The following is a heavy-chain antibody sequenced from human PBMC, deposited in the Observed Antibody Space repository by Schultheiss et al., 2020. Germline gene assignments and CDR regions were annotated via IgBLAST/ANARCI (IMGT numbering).Heavy chain of an antibody. CDR1: GGSFSGYY. Sequence: SATMSLTCAVYGGSFSGYYWSWIRQPPGKGLEWIGEINHSGSTNYNPSLKSRVTISVDTSKNQFSLKLSSVTAADTAVYYCARGAISSSWYRSWFDPWGQGPLVTVAS. J-gene: IGHJ5*02. CDR3: ARGAISSSWYRSWFDP. CDR2: INHSGST. D-gene: IGHD6-13*01. V-gene: IGHV4-34*01.